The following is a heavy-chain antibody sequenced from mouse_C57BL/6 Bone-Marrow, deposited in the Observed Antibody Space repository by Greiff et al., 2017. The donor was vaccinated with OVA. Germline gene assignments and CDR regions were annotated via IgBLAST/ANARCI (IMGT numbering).Heavy chain of an antibody. CDR1: GYTFTSYW. CDR3: ARRGYGNYDYFDY. CDR2: INPSSGYT. V-gene: IGHV1-7*01. J-gene: IGHJ2*01. D-gene: IGHD2-10*02. Sequence: VKVVESGAELAKPGASVKLSCKASGYTFTSYWMHWVKQRPGQGLEWIGYINPSSGYTKYNQKFKDKATLTADKSSSTAYMQLSSLTYEDSAVYYCARRGYGNYDYFDYWGQGTTLTVSS.